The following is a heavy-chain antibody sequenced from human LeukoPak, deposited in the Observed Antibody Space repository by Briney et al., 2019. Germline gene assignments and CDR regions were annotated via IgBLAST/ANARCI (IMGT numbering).Heavy chain of an antibody. CDR3: ARGTLYSGWSYYFDS. D-gene: IGHD6-19*01. CDR1: GGSISSYY. Sequence: SETLSLTCTVSGGSISSYYWSWIRQPPGKGLEWIGYIYYSGSTNYNPSLKSRVTISVDTSKNQFSLKLSSVTAADTAVYYCARGTLYSGWSYYFDSWGQGTLVTVSS. J-gene: IGHJ4*02. CDR2: IYYSGST. V-gene: IGHV4-59*01.